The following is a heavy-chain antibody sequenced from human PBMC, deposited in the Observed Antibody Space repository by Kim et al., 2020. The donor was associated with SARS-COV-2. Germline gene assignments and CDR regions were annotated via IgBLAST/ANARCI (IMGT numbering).Heavy chain of an antibody. D-gene: IGHD3-3*01. CDR3: ATTGGDFWSGDY. J-gene: IGHJ4*02. V-gene: IGHV4-39*01. CDR1: GGSISSSSYY. CDR2: IYYSGST. Sequence: SETLSLTCTVSGGSISSSSYYWGWIRHPPGKGLEWIGSIYYSGSTYYNPSLKSRVTISVDTSKNQFSLKLSSVTAADTAVYYCATTGGDFWSGDYWGQGTLVTVSS.